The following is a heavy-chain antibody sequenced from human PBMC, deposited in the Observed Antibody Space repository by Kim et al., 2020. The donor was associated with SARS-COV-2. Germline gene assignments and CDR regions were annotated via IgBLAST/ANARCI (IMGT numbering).Heavy chain of an antibody. J-gene: IGHJ5*02. CDR2: INTNTGNP. V-gene: IGHV7-4-1*02. CDR1: GYTFTSYA. D-gene: IGHD3-22*01. CDR3: ARGPHYYDSSGYYYGADNWFDP. Sequence: ASVKVSCKASGYTFTSYAMNWVRQAPGQGLEWMGWINTNTGNPTYAQGFTGRFVFSLDTSVSTAYLQISSLKAEDTAVYYCARGPHYYDSSGYYYGADNWFDPWGQGTLVTVSS.